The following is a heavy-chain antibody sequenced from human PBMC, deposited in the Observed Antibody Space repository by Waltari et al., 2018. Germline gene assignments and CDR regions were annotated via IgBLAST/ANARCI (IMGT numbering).Heavy chain of an antibody. V-gene: IGHV1-69*01. CDR3: ASAQHKGIAAAVEGFDP. Sequence: QVQLVQSGAEVKKPGASVKVYCKASGYTFTSSDISWVRQAPGQGLVWRGGTILILDTANLAQKYPGRVTITTDESTSTAYMELSSLRSEDTAVYYCASAQHKGIAAAVEGFDPWGQGTLVTVSS. D-gene: IGHD6-13*01. CDR1: GYTFTSSD. CDR2: TILILDTA. J-gene: IGHJ5*02.